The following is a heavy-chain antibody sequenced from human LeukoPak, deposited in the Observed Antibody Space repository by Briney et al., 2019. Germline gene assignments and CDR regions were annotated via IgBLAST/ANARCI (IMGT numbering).Heavy chain of an antibody. D-gene: IGHD2-2*01. V-gene: IGHV1-8*01. CDR1: GYTFTSYD. J-gene: IGHJ5*02. CDR2: MNPNSGNT. Sequence: ASVKVSCKASGYTFTSYDINWVRQATGQGLEWMGWMNPNSGNTGYAQKFQGRVTMTRSTSISTAYMELSSLRSEDTAVYYCARLGGDGYCSSTSCFGINWFDPWGQGTLVTVSS. CDR3: ARLGGDGYCSSTSCFGINWFDP.